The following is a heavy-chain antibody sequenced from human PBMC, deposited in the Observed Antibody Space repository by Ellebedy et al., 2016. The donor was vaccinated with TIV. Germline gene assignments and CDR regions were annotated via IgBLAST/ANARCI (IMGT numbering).Heavy chain of an antibody. CDR2: ISYDGSNK. Sequence: GGSLRLXXAASGFTFSSYAMHWVRQAPGKGLEWVAVISYDGSNKYYADSVKGRFTISRDNSKNTLYLQMNSLRAEDTAVYYCATAHSSGSYFDYWGQGTLVTVSS. D-gene: IGHD1-26*01. CDR3: ATAHSSGSYFDY. V-gene: IGHV3-30-3*01. CDR1: GFTFSSYA. J-gene: IGHJ4*02.